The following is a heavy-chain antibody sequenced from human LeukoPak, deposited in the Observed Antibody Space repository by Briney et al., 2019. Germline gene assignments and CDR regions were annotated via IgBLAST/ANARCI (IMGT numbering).Heavy chain of an antibody. J-gene: IGHJ4*02. CDR2: ISGSGGST. CDR3: AKRGSSGWYFKY. D-gene: IGHD6-19*01. CDR1: GFTFSSYA. V-gene: IGHV3-23*01. Sequence: GSLRLSCAASGFTFSSYAMSWVRQAPGKGLEWVSAISGSGGSTYYADSVKGRFTISRDNSKNTLYLQMNSLRAEDTAVYYCAKRGSSGWYFKYWGQGTLVTVSS.